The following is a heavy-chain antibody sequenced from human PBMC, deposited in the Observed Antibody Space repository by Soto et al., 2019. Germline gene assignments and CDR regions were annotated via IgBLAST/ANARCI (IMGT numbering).Heavy chain of an antibody. V-gene: IGHV1-69*06. Sequence: SVKVSCKASGDIFTRYSFSWVRQAPGQGLEWMGGVIPLFGTANYGQKFQGRVTITADKSTSTAFMDIRGLRSDDTAVYYCAGAPAGDYYYYYKFDVWGQGTAVTVSS. CDR2: VIPLFGTA. CDR1: GDIFTRYS. CDR3: AGAPAGDYYYYYKFDV. D-gene: IGHD2-21*02. J-gene: IGHJ6*02.